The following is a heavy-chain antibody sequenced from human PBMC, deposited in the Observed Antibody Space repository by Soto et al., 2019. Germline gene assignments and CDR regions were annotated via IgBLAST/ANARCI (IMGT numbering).Heavy chain of an antibody. Sequence: EVQLVESGGGLVQPGGSLRLSCAASGFTVSSNYMSWVRQAPGKGLEWVSVIYSGGSTYYADSVKGRFTIARDNSKNRLYLQMNSLRAEDPAVYYCAREAHCDYPGADYGGQLTLVSVAS. CDR1: GFTVSSNY. D-gene: IGHD4-17*01. CDR3: AREAHCDYPGADY. V-gene: IGHV3-66*01. J-gene: IGHJ4*02. CDR2: IYSGGST.